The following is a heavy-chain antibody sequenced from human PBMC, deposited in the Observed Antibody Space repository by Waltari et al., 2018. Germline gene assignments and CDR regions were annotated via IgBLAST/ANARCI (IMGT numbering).Heavy chain of an antibody. CDR1: GFTFSSYA. CDR3: AKDRPGDYLYGY. D-gene: IGHD4-17*01. J-gene: IGHJ4*02. Sequence: EVQLLESGGGLVQPGGSLRLSCAASGFTFSSYAMSWVRQAPGKGLEWVSAISGSVGSTYYADSWEGRFTISRDNSKNTLYLQMNSRRAEDTAVYYCAKDRPGDYLYGYWGQGTLVTVSS. V-gene: IGHV3-23*01. CDR2: ISGSVGST.